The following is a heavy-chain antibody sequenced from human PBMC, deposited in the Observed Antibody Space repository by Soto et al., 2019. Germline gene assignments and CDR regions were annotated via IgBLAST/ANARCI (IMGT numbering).Heavy chain of an antibody. V-gene: IGHV4-39*02. CDR2: IYYSATT. CDR1: GGSISRSSFY. CDR3: ARDFGAAAEYDAFDI. J-gene: IGHJ3*02. Sequence: QLQLQESGPGLVTPSGTLSLTCTVSGGSISRSSFYWGWIRQPPGKGLEWIGVIYYSATTYYNPSLKSRVTISGDAARNQISLKLTSVTAADTAVYYCARDFGAAAEYDAFDIWGQGTMGTVSS. D-gene: IGHD6-13*01.